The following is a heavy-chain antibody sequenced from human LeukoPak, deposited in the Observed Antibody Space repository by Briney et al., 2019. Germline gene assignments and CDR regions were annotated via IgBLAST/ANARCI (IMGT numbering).Heavy chain of an antibody. CDR1: GFTFSNSA. CDR3: ARDPGYCSSTSCYTGAFDY. J-gene: IGHJ4*02. Sequence: GGSLRLSCAASGFTFSNSAMSWVRQAPGKGLEWVSTLSGSGITTYYADSVKGRFTISRDNSKNTLYLQMNSLRAEDTAVYYCARDPGYCSSTSCYTGAFDYWGQGTLVTVSS. D-gene: IGHD2-2*02. CDR2: LSGSGITT. V-gene: IGHV3-23*01.